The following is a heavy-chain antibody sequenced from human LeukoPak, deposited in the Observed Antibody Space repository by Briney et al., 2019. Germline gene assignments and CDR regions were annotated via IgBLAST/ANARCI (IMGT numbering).Heavy chain of an antibody. V-gene: IGHV4-34*01. CDR1: GGSSSGYY. Sequence: SETLSLTCAVYGGSSSGYYWSWVRQPPGKGLEWIGEINHSGSTNYNPPLKSRVTISVDTSKNQFSLKLSSVTAADTAVYYCARGRLWRQLVLLRRGYFDYWGQGTLVTVSS. CDR2: INHSGST. D-gene: IGHD6-13*01. CDR3: ARGRLWRQLVLLRRGYFDY. J-gene: IGHJ4*02.